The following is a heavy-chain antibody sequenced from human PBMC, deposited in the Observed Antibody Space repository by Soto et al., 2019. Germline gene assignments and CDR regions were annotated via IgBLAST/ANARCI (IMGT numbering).Heavy chain of an antibody. CDR2: IYYSGST. J-gene: IGHJ5*02. Sequence: SETLSLTCTVSGGSISSYYWSWIRQPPGKGLEWIGYIYYSGSTNYNPSLKSRVTISVDTSKNQFSLKLSSVTAADTAVYYCAREGRYSGWFDPWGQGNLVTVSS. CDR3: AREGRYSGWFDP. CDR1: GGSISSYY. V-gene: IGHV4-59*01. D-gene: IGHD3-10*01.